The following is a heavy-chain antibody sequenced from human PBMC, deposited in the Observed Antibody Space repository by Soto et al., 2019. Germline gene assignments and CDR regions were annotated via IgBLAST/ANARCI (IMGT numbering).Heavy chain of an antibody. Sequence: QVQLVQSGAEVKKPGASVKVSCKASGYTFPSYGISGVRQAPGQGLEWMGWISAYNGNTNYAQKLQDRVTMTTDTSTSTAYMELRSLRSDDTAVYYCAREQSYCGGDCYSEFDYWGQGTLVTVS. D-gene: IGHD2-21*02. CDR2: ISAYNGNT. V-gene: IGHV1-18*01. J-gene: IGHJ4*02. CDR1: GYTFPSYG. CDR3: AREQSYCGGDCYSEFDY.